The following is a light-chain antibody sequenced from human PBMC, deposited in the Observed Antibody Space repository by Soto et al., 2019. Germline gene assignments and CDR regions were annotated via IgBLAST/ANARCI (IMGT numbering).Light chain of an antibody. CDR1: QNVISDY. CDR3: QQYGSSPLAT. CDR2: GAS. Sequence: EIVLTQSPGTLSLSPGERATLSCRASQNVISDYLAWYQQRPGQAPRLLIYGASSRATGIPDRFSGSGSGTDFTLTISRLEPEDFEVYYCQQYGSSPLATFGQGTKLEIK. J-gene: IGKJ2*01. V-gene: IGKV3-20*01.